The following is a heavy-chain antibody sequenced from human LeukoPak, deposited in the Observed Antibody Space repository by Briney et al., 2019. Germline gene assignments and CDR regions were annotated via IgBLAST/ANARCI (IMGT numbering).Heavy chain of an antibody. V-gene: IGHV3-23*02. D-gene: IGHD3-22*01. CDR3: RSSGYAYYFDY. Sequence: GRPLRLSGAASESTFTSYPMGGFRQPPGKGLEWVSAFIGNADRTNYVDSVKAWFTISRHNSKNTLYLQMNSLRAEDTAVYYCRSSGYAYYFDYWGQGTLVTVSS. J-gene: IGHJ4*02. CDR2: FIGNADRT. CDR1: ESTFTSYP.